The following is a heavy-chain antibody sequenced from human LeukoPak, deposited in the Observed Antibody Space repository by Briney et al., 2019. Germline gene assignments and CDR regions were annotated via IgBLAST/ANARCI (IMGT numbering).Heavy chain of an antibody. CDR3: ARVRGGLRGTYYFDY. J-gene: IGHJ4*02. Sequence: SETLSLTCTVSGGSISSYYWSWIRQPPGNGLEWIGYIYYSGSTNYNPSLKSRVTIPVDTSKNQFSLKLSSVTAADTAVYYCARVRGGLRGTYYFDYWGQGTLVTVSS. D-gene: IGHD1-1*01. CDR1: GGSISSYY. CDR2: IYYSGST. V-gene: IGHV4-59*01.